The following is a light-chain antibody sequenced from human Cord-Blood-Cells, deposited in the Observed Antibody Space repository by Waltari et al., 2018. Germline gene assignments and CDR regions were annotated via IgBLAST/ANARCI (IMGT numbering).Light chain of an antibody. CDR1: NIGSKS. CDR2: YDR. V-gene: IGLV3-21*04. Sequence: SYVLTQPPSVSVAPGKTARITCGGNNIGSKSVQWYQQKPGQAHVLVIYYDRDRPSGIPERFSGSNSGNTATLTISRVEAGDEADYYCQVWDSSSDHYVFGTGTKVTVL. J-gene: IGLJ1*01. CDR3: QVWDSSSDHYV.